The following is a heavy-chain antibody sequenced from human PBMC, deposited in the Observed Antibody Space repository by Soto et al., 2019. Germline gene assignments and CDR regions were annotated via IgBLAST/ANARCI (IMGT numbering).Heavy chain of an antibody. J-gene: IGHJ4*02. CDR2: TIAIFGTA. V-gene: IGHV1-69*01. CDR1: GGTFSSYA. D-gene: IGHD6-19*01. CDR3: ARGVAGTDY. Sequence: QVQLVQSGAEVRKPGSSVKVSCKASGGTFSSYAISWVRQAPGQGLEWMGGTIAIFGTANYAQRFQGRVTITADESTRTDYMELSSLRSEDTAVYYCARGVAGTDYWGQGTLVLVTS.